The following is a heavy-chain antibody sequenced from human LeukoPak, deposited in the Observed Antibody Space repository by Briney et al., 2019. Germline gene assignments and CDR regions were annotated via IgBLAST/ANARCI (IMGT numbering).Heavy chain of an antibody. CDR2: ISGDGAAT. CDR1: GFTFSSFA. V-gene: IGHV3-23*01. J-gene: IGHJ4*02. Sequence: PGGSLRLSCAAPGFTFSSFAFNWVRQAPGKGLDWVAAISGDGAATSSADSVKGRFTISRDNSKNTLYLQTNSLRAEDTAVYFCARVSTVTANFDFWGQGTLVTVSS. D-gene: IGHD4-17*01. CDR3: ARVSTVTANFDF.